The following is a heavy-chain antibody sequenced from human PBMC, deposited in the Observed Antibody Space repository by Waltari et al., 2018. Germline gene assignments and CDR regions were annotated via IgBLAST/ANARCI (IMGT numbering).Heavy chain of an antibody. J-gene: IGHJ3*02. D-gene: IGHD3-22*01. CDR2: ISSSSSYI. CDR1: GFTFSSYS. V-gene: IGHV3-21*01. Sequence: EVQLVESGGGLVKPGGSLRLSCAASGFTFSSYSMNWVRPAPGKGLEWVSSISSSSSYIYYADSVKGRFTISRDNAKNSLYLQMNSLRAEDTAVYYCAREGYDSSGYFGSNDAFDIWGQGTMVTVSS. CDR3: AREGYDSSGYFGSNDAFDI.